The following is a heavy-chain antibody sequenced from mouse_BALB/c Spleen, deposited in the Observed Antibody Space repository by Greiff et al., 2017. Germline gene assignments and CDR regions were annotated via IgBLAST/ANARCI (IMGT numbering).Heavy chain of an antibody. CDR3: ARGPALYYGSSPLDY. D-gene: IGHD1-1*01. J-gene: IGHJ2*01. V-gene: IGHV5-6-5*01. CDR1: GFTFSSYA. CDR2: ISSGGST. Sequence: EVQLVESGGGLVKPGGSLKLSCAASGFTFSSYAMSWVRQTPEKRLEWVASISSGGSTYYPDSVKGRFTNSRDNARNILYLQMSSLRSEDTAMYYCARGPALYYGSSPLDYWGQGTTLTVSS.